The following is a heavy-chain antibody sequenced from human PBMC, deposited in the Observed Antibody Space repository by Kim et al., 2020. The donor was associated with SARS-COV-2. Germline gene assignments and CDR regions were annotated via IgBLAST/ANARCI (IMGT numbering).Heavy chain of an antibody. J-gene: IGHJ3*02. CDR3: ARVIWFGEARAFDI. Sequence: SETLSLTCTVSGGSISSYYWSWIRQPPGKGLEWIGYIYYSGSTNYNPSLKSRVTISVDTSKNQFSLKLSSVTAADTAVYYCARVIWFGEARAFDIWGQGTMVTVSS. CDR1: GGSISSYY. D-gene: IGHD3-10*01. V-gene: IGHV4-59*13. CDR2: IYYSGST.